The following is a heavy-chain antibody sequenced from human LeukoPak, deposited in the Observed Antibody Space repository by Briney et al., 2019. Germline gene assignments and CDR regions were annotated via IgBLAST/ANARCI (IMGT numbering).Heavy chain of an antibody. J-gene: IGHJ4*02. Sequence: SETLSLTCTVSGDSISSSSYYWGWIRQPPGKGLERIGSIYYSGSTYYNPSLKSRVPMSVDTSKNQFSLKLSSVTAADTAVYYCARHGGVGVIPDFDYWGPGTLVTVSS. V-gene: IGHV4-39*01. CDR1: GDSISSSSYY. CDR2: IYYSGST. CDR3: ARHGGVGVIPDFDY. D-gene: IGHD2-8*02.